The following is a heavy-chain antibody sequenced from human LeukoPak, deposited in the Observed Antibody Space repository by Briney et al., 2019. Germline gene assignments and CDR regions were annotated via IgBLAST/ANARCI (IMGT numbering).Heavy chain of an antibody. CDR1: GGSISSYY. D-gene: IGHD3-22*01. J-gene: IGHJ5*02. CDR3: ARRAYYYDSSGYFVWFDP. Sequence: PSETLSLTCTVSGGSISSYYWSWIRQPPGKGLEWIGHIYTSGSTNYNPSLKSRVTISVDTSKNQFSLKLSSVTAADTAVYYCARRAYYYDSSGYFVWFDPWGQGTLVTVSS. CDR2: IYTSGST. V-gene: IGHV4-4*09.